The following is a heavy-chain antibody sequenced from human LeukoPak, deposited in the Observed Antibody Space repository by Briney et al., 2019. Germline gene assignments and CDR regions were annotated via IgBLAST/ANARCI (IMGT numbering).Heavy chain of an antibody. D-gene: IGHD3-9*01. CDR1: GGSISSYY. V-gene: IGHV4-4*07. CDR3: AREYYDILTGYNNFDY. CDR2: IYTSGST. Sequence: PSETLSLTCTVSGGSISSYYWSWIRQPAGKGLEWIGRIYTSGSTNYNPSLKSRVTMSVDTSKNQFSLKLSSVTAADTAVYYCAREYYDILTGYNNFDYWGQGTLVTVSS. J-gene: IGHJ4*02.